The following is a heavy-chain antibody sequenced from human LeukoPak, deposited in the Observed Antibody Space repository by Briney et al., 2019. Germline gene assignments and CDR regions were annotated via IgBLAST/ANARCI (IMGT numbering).Heavy chain of an antibody. CDR2: ISWNSGSI. CDR1: GFTFDDYA. CDR3: AKTPGFGELLSYFDY. D-gene: IGHD3-10*01. Sequence: GGSLRLSCAASGFTFDDYAMHWVRQAPGKVLEWVSGISWNSGSIGYADSVKGRFTISRDNAKNSLYLQMNSLRAEDTALYYCAKTPGFGELLSYFDYWGQGTLVTVSS. V-gene: IGHV3-9*01. J-gene: IGHJ4*02.